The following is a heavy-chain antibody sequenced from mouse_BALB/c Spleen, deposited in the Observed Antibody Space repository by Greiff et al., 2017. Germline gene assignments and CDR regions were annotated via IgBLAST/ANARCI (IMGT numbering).Heavy chain of an antibody. D-gene: IGHD3-1*01. CDR1: GFTFSSYG. CDR2: INSNGGST. Sequence: EVQLQQSGGGLVQPGGSLKLSCAASGFTFSSYGMSWVRQTPDKRLELVATINSNGGSTYYPDSVKGRFTISRDNAKNTLYLQMSSLKSEDTAMYYCARDKARELRGYYFDYWGQGTTLTVSS. J-gene: IGHJ2*01. CDR3: ARDKARELRGYYFDY. V-gene: IGHV5-6-3*01.